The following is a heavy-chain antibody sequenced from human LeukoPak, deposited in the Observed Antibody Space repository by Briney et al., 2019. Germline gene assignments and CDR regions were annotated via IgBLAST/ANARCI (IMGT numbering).Heavy chain of an antibody. CDR3: ARDKGNHFPYYGDYYWFDP. Sequence: SETLSLTCTVSGGSISSSSYYWGWIRQPPGKGLEWIGSIYYSGSTYYNPSLKSRVTISVDTSKNQFSLKLSSVTAADTAVYYCARDKGNHFPYYGDYYWFDPWGQGTLVTVSS. CDR1: GGSISSSSYY. V-gene: IGHV4-39*02. CDR2: IYYSGST. J-gene: IGHJ5*02. D-gene: IGHD4-17*01.